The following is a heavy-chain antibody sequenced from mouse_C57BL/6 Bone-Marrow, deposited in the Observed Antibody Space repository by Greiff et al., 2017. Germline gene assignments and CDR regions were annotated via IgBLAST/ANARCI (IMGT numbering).Heavy chain of an antibody. V-gene: IGHV1-5*01. CDR3: TRSDCYYGVYAMDY. D-gene: IGHD2-3*01. J-gene: IGHJ4*01. Sequence: EVQLQQSGTVLARPGASVKMSCKTSGYIFTSYWMHWVKQRPGQGLEWIGAIYPGNSDTSYNQKFKGKAKLTAVTSASTAYMELVSLTNEDSAVYYCTRSDCYYGVYAMDYWGQGTSVTVSS. CDR1: GYIFTSYW. CDR2: IYPGNSDT.